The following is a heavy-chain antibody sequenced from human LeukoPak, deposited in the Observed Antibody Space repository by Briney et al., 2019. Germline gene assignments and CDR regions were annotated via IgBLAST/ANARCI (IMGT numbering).Heavy chain of an antibody. CDR3: ARGTVGGSYFDY. CDR1: GFSFTYSA. Sequence: PGGSLRLSCSASGFSFTYSAMHWVRQAPGKGLEWVANIKQDGSEKYLVDSVKGRFTISRDNAKNSLYLQMNSLRAEDTAVYYCARGTVGGSYFDYWGQGTLVTVSS. D-gene: IGHD1-26*01. CDR2: IKQDGSEK. V-gene: IGHV3-7*03. J-gene: IGHJ4*02.